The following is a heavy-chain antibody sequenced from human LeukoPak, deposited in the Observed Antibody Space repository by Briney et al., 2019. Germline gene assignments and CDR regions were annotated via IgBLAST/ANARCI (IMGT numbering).Heavy chain of an antibody. Sequence: GSLRLSCAASGFTFSSYWMSWLRQPPGKGLEWIGEISHSGSTNYNPSLKSRVTVSLDTSKNQFSLKLGSVTAADTAVYYCARGFSHWGQGTLVTVSS. CDR3: ARGFSH. CDR2: ISHSGST. J-gene: IGHJ4*02. V-gene: IGHV4-34*01. CDR1: GFTFSSYW.